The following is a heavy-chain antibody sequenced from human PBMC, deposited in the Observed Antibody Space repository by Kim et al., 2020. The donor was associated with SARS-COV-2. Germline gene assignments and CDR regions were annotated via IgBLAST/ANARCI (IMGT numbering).Heavy chain of an antibody. CDR2: K. D-gene: IGHD2-15*01. V-gene: IGHV3-30*01. Sequence: KYYADSVTGRFTISRDNSKNTLYLQMNSLRAEDTAVYYCARGTVVTGIDYWGQGTLVSVSS. J-gene: IGHJ4*02. CDR3: ARGTVVTGIDY.